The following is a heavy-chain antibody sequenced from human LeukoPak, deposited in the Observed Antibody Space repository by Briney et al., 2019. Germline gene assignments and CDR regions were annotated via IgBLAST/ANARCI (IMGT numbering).Heavy chain of an antibody. J-gene: IGHJ4*02. Sequence: SETLSLTCTVSGGSISSGSYYWSWIRQPAGKELEWIGRIYTSGSTNYNPSLKSRVTISVDTSKNQFSLKLSSVTAADTAVYYCARVVGSGWKFDHWGQGTLVTVSS. CDR1: GGSISSGSYY. CDR2: IYTSGST. V-gene: IGHV4-61*02. CDR3: ARVVGSGWKFDH. D-gene: IGHD6-19*01.